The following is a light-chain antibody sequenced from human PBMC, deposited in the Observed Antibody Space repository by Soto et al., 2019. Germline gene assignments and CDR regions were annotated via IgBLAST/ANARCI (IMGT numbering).Light chain of an antibody. CDR1: QSINTY. CDR2: AAS. V-gene: IGKV1-9*01. Sequence: DIQMTQSPSSLSASVGDRVTITCQASQSINTYLNWYQQKPGKAPKLLIYAASNLQSGVPSRFSGSGSGTEFALTISSLQPEDFATYYCQQLSSYPWTFGQGTKV. J-gene: IGKJ1*01. CDR3: QQLSSYPWT.